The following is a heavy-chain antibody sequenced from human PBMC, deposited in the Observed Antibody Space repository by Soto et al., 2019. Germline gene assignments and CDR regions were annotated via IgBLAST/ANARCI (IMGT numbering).Heavy chain of an antibody. CDR2: ISSSGSNM. Sequence: GGSLRLSCAASGFTFSSYEMNWVRQAPGKGLEWVSYISSSGSNMFYADSVKGQFTISRDNAKNSLFLQMNSLRAEDTAVYYCARVGSPYDKSGDYDYWGQGTLVTVSS. D-gene: IGHD3-22*01. CDR3: ARVGSPYDKSGDYDY. J-gene: IGHJ4*02. CDR1: GFTFSSYE. V-gene: IGHV3-48*03.